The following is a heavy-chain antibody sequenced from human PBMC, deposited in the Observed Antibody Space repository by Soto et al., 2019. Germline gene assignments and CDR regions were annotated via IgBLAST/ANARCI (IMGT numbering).Heavy chain of an antibody. V-gene: IGHV4-34*01. D-gene: IGHD3-22*01. CDR1: GGSFSGYY. J-gene: IGHJ4*02. Sequence: QVQLQQWGAGLLKPSETLSLTCAVYGGSFSGYYWSWIRQPPGKGLERIGEINHSGSTNYNPSLKSRVTISVDTSKNQFSLKLSSVTAADTAVYYCARHGFTSGYYYVLAYWGQGTLVTVSS. CDR3: ARHGFTSGYYYVLAY. CDR2: INHSGST.